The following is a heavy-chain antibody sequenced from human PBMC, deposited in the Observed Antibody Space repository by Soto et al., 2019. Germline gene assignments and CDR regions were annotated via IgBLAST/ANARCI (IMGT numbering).Heavy chain of an antibody. V-gene: IGHV1-3*01. J-gene: IGHJ6*02. D-gene: IGHD3-3*01. Sequence: ASVKVSCKASGYTFTSYAMHWVRQAPGQRLEWMGWINAGNGNTKYSQKFQGRVTITRDTSSSTAYMELSSLRSEDTAVYYCARGPLPYYDFWCGYSFFARYFYYGMDVWGQGTTVTVSS. CDR3: ARGPLPYYDFWCGYSFFARYFYYGMDV. CDR1: GYTFTSYA. CDR2: INAGNGNT.